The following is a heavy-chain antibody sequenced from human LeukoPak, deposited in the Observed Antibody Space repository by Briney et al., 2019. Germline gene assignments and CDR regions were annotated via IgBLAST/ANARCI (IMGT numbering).Heavy chain of an antibody. D-gene: IGHD5-18*01. CDR3: ARGVSRGYSYGYTKNFDY. CDR2: INTNTGNP. V-gene: IGHV7-4-1*02. Sequence: EASVKVSCKSSGYTFTSYAMNWVRQAPGQGLEWMGWINTNTGNPTYSQGFTGQFVFSLDTSVSTAYLQISSLKAEDTAVYYCARGVSRGYSYGYTKNFDYWGEGTLVTVSS. J-gene: IGHJ4*02. CDR1: GYTFTSYA.